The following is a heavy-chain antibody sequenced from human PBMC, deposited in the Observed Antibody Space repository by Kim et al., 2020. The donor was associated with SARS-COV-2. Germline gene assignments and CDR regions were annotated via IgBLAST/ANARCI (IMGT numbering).Heavy chain of an antibody. CDR3: ARVVGGTICGVVMKNYGMDV. J-gene: IGHJ6*02. CDR1: GGSISSSNW. CDR2: IYHSGST. D-gene: IGHD3-3*01. V-gene: IGHV4-4*02. Sequence: SETLSLTCAVSGGSISSSNWWSWVRQPPGKGLEWIGEIYHSGSTNYNPSLKSRVTISVDKSKNQFSLKLSSVTAADTAVYYCARVVGGTICGVVMKNYGMDVWGQGTTVTVSS.